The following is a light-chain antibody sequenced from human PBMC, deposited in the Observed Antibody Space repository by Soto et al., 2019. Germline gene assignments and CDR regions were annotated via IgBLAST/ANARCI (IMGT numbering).Light chain of an antibody. CDR2: GAS. Sequence: EIVLTQSPATLSFSPGERATLSCRASQSVSSSSLAWYQQKPGQSPRLLIYGASTRATGIPDRFSGSGSGTDFTLTISRLEPEDFAVYYCQQYGTSRTFGQGTKVDIK. J-gene: IGKJ1*01. CDR1: QSVSSSS. V-gene: IGKV3-20*01. CDR3: QQYGTSRT.